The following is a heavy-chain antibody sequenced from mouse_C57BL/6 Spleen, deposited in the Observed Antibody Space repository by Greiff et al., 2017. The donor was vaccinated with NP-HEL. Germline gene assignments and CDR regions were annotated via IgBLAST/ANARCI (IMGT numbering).Heavy chain of an antibody. J-gene: IGHJ2*01. Sequence: VQLQQSGPELVKPGASVKISCKASGYAFSSSWMNWVKQRPGKGLEWIGRIYPGDGDTNYNGKFKGKATLTADKSSSTAYMQLSSLTSEDSAVYFCAREGLYDGYCGLDYWGQGTTLTVSS. CDR3: AREGLYDGYCGLDY. CDR2: IYPGDGDT. V-gene: IGHV1-82*01. CDR1: GYAFSSSW. D-gene: IGHD2-3*01.